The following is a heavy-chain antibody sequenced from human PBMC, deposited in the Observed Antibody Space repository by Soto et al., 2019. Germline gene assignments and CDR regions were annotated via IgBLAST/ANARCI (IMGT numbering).Heavy chain of an antibody. J-gene: IGHJ4*02. Sequence: EVQLLESGGGLVQPGGSLRLSCAASGFTFSSYVMSWVRQAPGKGLEWVSGISGSGGSTYYADSVKGWFTISRDNSKNTLYLQMNSLRAEDTAVYYCAKALFNDCDFDYWGQGTLVTVSS. CDR3: AKALFNDCDFDY. CDR2: ISGSGGST. V-gene: IGHV3-23*01. D-gene: IGHD1-1*01. CDR1: GFTFSSYV.